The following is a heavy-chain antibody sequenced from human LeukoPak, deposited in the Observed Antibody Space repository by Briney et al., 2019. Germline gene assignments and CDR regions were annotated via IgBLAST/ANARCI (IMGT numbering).Heavy chain of an antibody. J-gene: IGHJ5*02. Sequence: SETLSLTCTVSGASINTTNFYWARLRQPPGKGLESIGNIHYTGRTYSNASLNSRVTKSVDTSKNQFSLKLTSVSAADTAVYYCARQGSMTRGGYWLDPWGRGTLVIVSS. V-gene: IGHV4-39*01. CDR2: IHYTGRT. D-gene: IGHD3-10*01. CDR3: ARQGSMTRGGYWLDP. CDR1: GASINTTNFY.